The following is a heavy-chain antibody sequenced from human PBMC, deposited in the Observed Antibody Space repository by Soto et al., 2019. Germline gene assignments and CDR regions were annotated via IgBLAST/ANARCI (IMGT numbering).Heavy chain of an antibody. J-gene: IGHJ4*02. Sequence: GVLRLSCAASGFTFSIYTMNWVLQAPGKGLEWVSSISTSSRDIYYADSVKGRFIISRDNAKDSLYLQMHSLTTEDTAVYYCARGAVATTFDYWGQGTLVTVSS. CDR2: ISTSSRDI. D-gene: IGHD5-12*01. V-gene: IGHV3-21*01. CDR3: ARGAVATTFDY. CDR1: GFTFSIYT.